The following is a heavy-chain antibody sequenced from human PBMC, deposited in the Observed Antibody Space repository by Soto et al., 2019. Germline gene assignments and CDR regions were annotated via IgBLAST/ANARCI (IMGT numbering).Heavy chain of an antibody. J-gene: IGHJ3*02. V-gene: IGHV3-23*01. Sequence: EVQLLESGGGLVQPGGSLRLSCAASGFTFSSYAMSWVRQAPGKGLEWVSAISGSGGSTYYADSVKGRFTISRDNSKNTLYLEMNSLRAEDTAVYYCAGGGDYGDYTYAFDIWGQGTMVTVSS. CDR1: GFTFSSYA. D-gene: IGHD4-17*01. CDR3: AGGGDYGDYTYAFDI. CDR2: ISGSGGST.